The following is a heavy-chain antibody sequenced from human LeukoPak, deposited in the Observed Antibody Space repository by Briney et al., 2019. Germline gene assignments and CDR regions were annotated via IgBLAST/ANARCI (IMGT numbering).Heavy chain of an antibody. Sequence: PSETLSLTCAVSGGSITPYFWSWIRQPPGKGLEWIGYMDYSRVSNYSPSLKSRVTLSVDTSKNHFSLNLRSVTAADSGVYFCARGYAAAGLFDHWGHGTLVTVSS. CDR2: MDYSRVS. CDR1: GGSITPYF. CDR3: ARGYAAAGLFDH. D-gene: IGHD6-25*01. J-gene: IGHJ4*01. V-gene: IGHV4-59*01.